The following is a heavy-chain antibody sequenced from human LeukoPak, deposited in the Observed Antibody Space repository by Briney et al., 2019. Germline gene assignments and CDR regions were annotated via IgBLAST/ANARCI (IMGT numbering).Heavy chain of an antibody. D-gene: IGHD3-10*01. CDR3: ARRGGSLVFDC. V-gene: IGHV1-46*01. CDR2: INPSGGYT. CDR1: GYPFTNYY. J-gene: IGHJ4*01. Sequence: ASVKVSCKSSGYPFTNYYIHWVRQAPRQGLEWMGVINPSGGYTTYAQEFQGRVTMTSDTSTSTLYMELSSLTSEDTAIYYCARRGGSLVFDCWGQGTLVTVSS.